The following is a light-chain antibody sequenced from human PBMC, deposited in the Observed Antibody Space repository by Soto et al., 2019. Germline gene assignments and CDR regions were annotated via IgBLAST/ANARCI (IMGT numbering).Light chain of an antibody. CDR1: SGSIASKY. J-gene: IGLJ2*01. CDR3: QSYAYGIVV. Sequence: NFMLTQAHSVSESPGKTVTISCTRSSGSIASKYVEWHQQRPGSAPSTVIYEDKQRPSGVPDRFSGSIDSSSNSASLTISGLKTEDEADYYCQSYAYGIVVFGGGTKLTVL. CDR2: EDK. V-gene: IGLV6-57*04.